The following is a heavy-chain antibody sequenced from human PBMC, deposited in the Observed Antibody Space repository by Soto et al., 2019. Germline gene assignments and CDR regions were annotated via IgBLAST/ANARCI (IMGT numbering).Heavy chain of an antibody. Sequence: QVPLVQSGSEVKKPGASVKVSCKASGYTFDSYAITWVRQAPGQGLEWMGWISTYTGDTNYAQKVQGRVTMTTDTSTSTAYMELRSLRSDDTAVYYCARALKFGGRYESCVPGDYWGQGTLVTVSS. CDR3: ARALKFGGRYESCVPGDY. D-gene: IGHD3-16*01. J-gene: IGHJ4*02. CDR1: GYTFDSYA. V-gene: IGHV1-18*01. CDR2: ISTYTGDT.